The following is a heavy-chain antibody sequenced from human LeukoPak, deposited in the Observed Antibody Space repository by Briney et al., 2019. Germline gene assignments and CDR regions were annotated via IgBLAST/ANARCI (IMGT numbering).Heavy chain of an antibody. CDR1: GFTFSSYA. V-gene: IGHV3-30-3*01. CDR3: ARPYGDLLWGAFDI. J-gene: IGHJ3*02. CDR2: ISYDGSNK. Sequence: GGSLRLSCAASGFTFSSYAMHWVRQAPGKGLEWVAVISYDGSNKYYADSVKGRFTISRDNSKNTLYLQMNSLRAEDTAVYYCARPYGDLLWGAFDIWGQGTMVTVSS. D-gene: IGHD4-17*01.